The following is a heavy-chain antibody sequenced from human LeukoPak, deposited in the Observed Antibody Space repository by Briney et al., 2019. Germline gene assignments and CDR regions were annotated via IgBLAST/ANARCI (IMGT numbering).Heavy chain of an antibody. CDR2: FGSAGDT. CDR1: GFTFSSYD. D-gene: IGHD5-18*01. V-gene: IGHV3-13*04. CDR3: ARTSGGYNYGRGGYYFDS. J-gene: IGHJ4*02. Sequence: GGSLRLSCAPSGFTFSSYDMHWVRQVTSQDLEWVSRFGSAGDTYYPGSVKGRFTISRENAKNSLYLQMNSLRVGDTAVYYCARTSGGYNYGRGGYYFDSWGQGTLVTVSS.